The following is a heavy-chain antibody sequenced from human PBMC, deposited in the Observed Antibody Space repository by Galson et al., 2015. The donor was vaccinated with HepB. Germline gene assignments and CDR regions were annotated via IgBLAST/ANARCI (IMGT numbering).Heavy chain of an antibody. CDR1: GYTFTSYY. CDR2: INPSGGST. D-gene: IGHD6-19*01. J-gene: IGHJ6*03. CDR3: ARDNQIAGIAVAGKHDYYYYYMDV. V-gene: IGHV1-46*01. Sequence: SVKVSCKASGYTFTSYYMHWVRQAPGQGLEWMGIINPSGGSTSYAQKFQGRVTMTRDTSTSTVYMELSSLRSEDTAVYYCARDNQIAGIAVAGKHDYYYYYMDVWGKGTTVTVSS.